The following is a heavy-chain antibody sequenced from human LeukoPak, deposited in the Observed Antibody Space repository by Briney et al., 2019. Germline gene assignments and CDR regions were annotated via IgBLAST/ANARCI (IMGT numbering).Heavy chain of an antibody. Sequence: GGSLRLSCAASGFTFSSYAMSWVRQAPGKGLVWVSAISGSGGSTYYADSVKGRFTISRDNSKNTLYLQMNSLRAEDTAVYYCAKDLEDIVVVPAAIDYWGQGTLVTVSS. CDR2: ISGSGGST. D-gene: IGHD2-2*01. V-gene: IGHV3-23*01. J-gene: IGHJ4*02. CDR3: AKDLEDIVVVPAAIDY. CDR1: GFTFSSYA.